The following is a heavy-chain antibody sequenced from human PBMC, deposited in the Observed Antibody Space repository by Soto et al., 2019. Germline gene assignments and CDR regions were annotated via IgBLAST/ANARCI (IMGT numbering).Heavy chain of an antibody. CDR1: GYTFTGYY. V-gene: IGHV1-2*04. CDR3: ARGGDIVVVVAAYDY. D-gene: IGHD2-15*01. J-gene: IGHJ4*02. CDR2: INPNSGGT. Sequence: ASVKVSCKASGYTFTGYYMHWVRQAPGQGLEWMGWINPNSGGTNYAQKFQGWVTMTRDTSISTAYMELSRLRSDDTAVYYCARGGDIVVVVAAYDYWGQGTLVTVSS.